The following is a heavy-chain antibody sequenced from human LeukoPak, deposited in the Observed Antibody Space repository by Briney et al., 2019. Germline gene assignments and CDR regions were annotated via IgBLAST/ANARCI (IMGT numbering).Heavy chain of an antibody. CDR2: IRYDGSNK. CDR1: GFTFSNYG. J-gene: IGHJ4*02. Sequence: GRSLRLSCAASGFTFSNYGMHWVRQAPGKGLEWVAFIRYDGSNKYYADSVKGRFTISRDNSKNTLYLQMNSLRAEDTAVYYCAKPTRFLEWLSTPPPADYWGQGTLVTVSS. V-gene: IGHV3-30*02. CDR3: AKPTRFLEWLSTPPPADY. D-gene: IGHD3-3*01.